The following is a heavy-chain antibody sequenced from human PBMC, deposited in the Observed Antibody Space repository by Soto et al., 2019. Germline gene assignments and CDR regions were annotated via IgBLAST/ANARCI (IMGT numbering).Heavy chain of an antibody. V-gene: IGHV3-23*01. Sequence: DVQLLESGGHLVQPGGSLRLSCAASGFTFSSYAMSWVRQAPVKGLEWVSSVSAGGDMTYYSDSVKGRFTISRDNSNNARFLQMNRLRIEDTALYYCARGDRGGSGSPASYYYSGLDVWGQGTTVTVS. CDR1: GFTFSSYA. CDR3: ARGDRGGSGSPASYYYSGLDV. CDR2: VSAGGDMT. D-gene: IGHD3-10*01. J-gene: IGHJ6*02.